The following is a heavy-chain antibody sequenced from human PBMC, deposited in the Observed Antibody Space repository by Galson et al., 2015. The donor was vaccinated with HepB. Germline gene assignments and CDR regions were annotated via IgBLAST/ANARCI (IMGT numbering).Heavy chain of an antibody. V-gene: IGHV1-58*02. CDR3: AAWKTYYYGSGSSYDPYYYYGMDV. Sequence: SVKVSCKASGFTFTSSAMQWVRQARGQRLEWIGWIVVGSGNTNYAQKFQERVTITRDMSTSTAYMELSSLRSEDTAVYYCAAWKTYYYGSGSSYDPYYYYGMDVWGQGTTVTVSS. D-gene: IGHD3-10*01. CDR1: GFTFTSSA. J-gene: IGHJ6*02. CDR2: IVVGSGNT.